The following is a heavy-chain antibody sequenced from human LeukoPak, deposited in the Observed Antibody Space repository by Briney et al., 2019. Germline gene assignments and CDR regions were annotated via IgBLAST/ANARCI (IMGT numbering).Heavy chain of an antibody. J-gene: IGHJ4*02. CDR1: GFTFSSYS. CDR2: INSDGSSL. D-gene: IGHD5-12*01. V-gene: IGHV3-74*03. Sequence: GGSLRLSCAASGFTFSSYSMHWVRQDPGKGLVWVSRINSDGSSLTYADSVKGRFTISRDNAKTTLYLQMNSLGVEDTAVYYCAREGRVSGYDFDSWGQGTLVTVSS. CDR3: AREGRVSGYDFDS.